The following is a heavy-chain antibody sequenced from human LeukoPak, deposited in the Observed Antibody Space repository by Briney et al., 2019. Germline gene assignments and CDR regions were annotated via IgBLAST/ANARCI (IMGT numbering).Heavy chain of an antibody. CDR2: IRGGGGSA. J-gene: IGHJ3*02. CDR1: GFTFSAYA. V-gene: IGHV3-23*01. CDR3: ARDPNGDYIGAFDM. Sequence: GGSLRLSCTASGFTFSAYAMMWVRQAPGKGTEWVSAIRGGGGSAFDADSVKGRFTISRDNSKYTLFLQMNSLRAEDTAVYYCARDPNGDYIGAFDMWGPGTMVTVSS. D-gene: IGHD4-17*01.